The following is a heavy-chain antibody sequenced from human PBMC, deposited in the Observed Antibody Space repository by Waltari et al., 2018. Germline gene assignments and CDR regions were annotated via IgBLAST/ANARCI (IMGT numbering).Heavy chain of an antibody. J-gene: IGHJ4*02. D-gene: IGHD4-17*01. CDR3: ARQKEIMSTVTPGPLDY. CDR1: GFKFDDYG. CDR2: SNWNGGRT. Sequence: EVQLVESGGGVVRPGGALRPSCAASGFKFDDYGITWVRQAPGEGVGWVAGSNWNGGRTAYADAVEGRFTISRDNAKNSLYLQMNSLRAEDTALYYCARQKEIMSTVTPGPLDYWGQGTLVTVSS. V-gene: IGHV3-20*04.